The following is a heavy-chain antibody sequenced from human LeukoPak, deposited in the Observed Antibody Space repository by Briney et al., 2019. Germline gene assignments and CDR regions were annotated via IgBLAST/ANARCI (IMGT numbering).Heavy chain of an antibody. CDR3: ARDLRYSRGWYPSGMDV. CDR2: ISAYNGNT. D-gene: IGHD6-19*01. V-gene: IGHV1-18*01. Sequence: ASVRVSFKDSGYTFTSYGISWVRQAPGQGGERMGWISAYNGNTNYAQKLQGRVTITTDTSTSTAYMELRSLRSDDTAVYFCARDLRYSRGWYPSGMDVWGKGTTVTISS. J-gene: IGHJ6*03. CDR1: GYTFTSYG.